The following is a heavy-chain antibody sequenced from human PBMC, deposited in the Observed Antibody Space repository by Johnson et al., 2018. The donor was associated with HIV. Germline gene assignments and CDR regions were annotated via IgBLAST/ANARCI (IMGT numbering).Heavy chain of an antibody. CDR2: ISYGGNEK. V-gene: IGHV3-30*04. J-gene: IGHJ3*02. Sequence: QVQLVESGGGVVQPGRSLRLSCAASRFTFSNYAMHWVRQAPGKGLEWVAIISYGGNEKYYADSVKGRFTVSRDNSKNTLYLQMISLRAEDTAVYYCAKDREAWYISRWSPTDAFDIWGQGTMVTVSS. D-gene: IGHD6-13*01. CDR1: RFTFSNYA. CDR3: AKDREAWYISRWSPTDAFDI.